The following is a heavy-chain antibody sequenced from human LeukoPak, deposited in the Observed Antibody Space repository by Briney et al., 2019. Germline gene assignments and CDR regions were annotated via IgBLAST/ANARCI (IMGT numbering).Heavy chain of an antibody. CDR2: IYHTGHS. CDR1: GVSISDFY. Sequence: SETLSLTCTVSGVSISDFYWSWIRQPPGEGLEWIGYIYHTGHSNYNPFLKGRVTMSVDTSKNHLSLNLTTVTAADSAVYYCARHCLGGTCYDSWGQGTLVTVSS. D-gene: IGHD2-15*01. V-gene: IGHV4-59*08. J-gene: IGHJ5*01. CDR3: ARHCLGGTCYDS.